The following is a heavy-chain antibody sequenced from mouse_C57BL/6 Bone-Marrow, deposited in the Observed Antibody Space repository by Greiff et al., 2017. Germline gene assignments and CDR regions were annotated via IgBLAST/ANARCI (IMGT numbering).Heavy chain of an antibody. Sequence: EVQLQESGPGLVKPSQSLSLTCSVTGYSITSGYYWNWIRQFPGNKLEWMGYISYDGSNNYNPSLKNRISITRDTSKNQFFLKLNSVTTEDTATYYCARDRTGTAWFAYWGQGTLVTVSA. CDR1: GYSITSGYY. J-gene: IGHJ3*01. D-gene: IGHD4-1*01. V-gene: IGHV3-6*01. CDR3: ARDRTGTAWFAY. CDR2: ISYDGSN.